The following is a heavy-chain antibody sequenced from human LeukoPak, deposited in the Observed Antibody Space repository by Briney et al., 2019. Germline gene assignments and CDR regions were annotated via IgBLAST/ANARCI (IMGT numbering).Heavy chain of an antibody. Sequence: GGSLRLSCAVSGFTFTNYAMSWVRQAPGKGLEWVSAISRSGGNTYYADSVKGRFTISRDDPHNTLYLQMNSLRAEDTAVYFCARGGVDYYGSGTYYLMYYFDYWGQGALVTVSS. D-gene: IGHD3-10*01. CDR1: GFTFTNYA. V-gene: IGHV3-23*01. CDR2: ISRSGGNT. J-gene: IGHJ4*02. CDR3: ARGGVDYYGSGTYYLMYYFDY.